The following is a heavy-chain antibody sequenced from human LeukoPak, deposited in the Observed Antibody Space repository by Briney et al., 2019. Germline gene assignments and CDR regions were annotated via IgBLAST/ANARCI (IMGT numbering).Heavy chain of an antibody. CDR2: VSAYSGNT. Sequence: ASVKASCKASGYTFTNYAVSWLRQAPGQTLEWMGWVSAYSGNTNYAQNFHDRLTMTTDTSTSTAYMELRSLTSEDTAVYYCAREGRLMSDTTVHPWGQGTLVTVSP. V-gene: IGHV1-18*01. CDR1: GYTFTNYA. CDR3: AREGRLMSDTTVHP. D-gene: IGHD2/OR15-2a*01. J-gene: IGHJ5*02.